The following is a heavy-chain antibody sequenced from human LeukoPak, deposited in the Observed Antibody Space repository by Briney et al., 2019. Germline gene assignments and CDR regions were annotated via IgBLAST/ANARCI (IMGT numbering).Heavy chain of an antibody. CDR3: ARGTGYGGNSDAFDI. J-gene: IGHJ3*02. Sequence: GGSLRLSCAASGFTFSSYAMSWVRQAPGKGLEWVSAISGSGGSTYYADSVKGRFTISRDNSKNTLYLQMNSLRAEDTAVYYCARGTGYGGNSDAFDIWGQGTMVTVSS. CDR2: ISGSGGST. V-gene: IGHV3-23*01. D-gene: IGHD4-23*01. CDR1: GFTFSSYA.